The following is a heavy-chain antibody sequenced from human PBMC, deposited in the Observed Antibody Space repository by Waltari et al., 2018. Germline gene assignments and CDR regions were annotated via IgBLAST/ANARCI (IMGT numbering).Heavy chain of an antibody. CDR3: ATRYYYDSSGYSNFDY. CDR1: GYTLTALS. CDR2: FDPEDGET. J-gene: IGHJ4*02. V-gene: IGHV1-24*01. D-gene: IGHD3-22*01. Sequence: QVQLVQSGAEVKKPGASVKVSCKVSGYTLTALSMHWLRQAPGQGLEWMGGFDPEDGETIYAQKFQGRVTMTEDTSTDTAYMELSSLRSEDTAVYYCATRYYYDSSGYSNFDYWGQGTLVTVSS.